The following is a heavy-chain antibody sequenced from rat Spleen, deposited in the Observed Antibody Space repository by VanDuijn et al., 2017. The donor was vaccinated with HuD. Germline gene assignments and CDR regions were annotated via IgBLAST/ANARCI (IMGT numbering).Heavy chain of an antibody. Sequence: EVQLVESGGGLVQPGRSMRLSCTALGFTFSNYYMAWVRQAPMKGLEWVASISTGGGNIYFRDSVKGRFTIARENAKSTLYLQMDSLRSEDTATYYCARKYSGYNSHYFDYWGQGVMVTVSS. CDR2: ISTGGGNI. D-gene: IGHD1-9*01. CDR3: ARKYSGYNSHYFDY. V-gene: IGHV5-25*01. J-gene: IGHJ2*01. CDR1: GFTFSNYY.